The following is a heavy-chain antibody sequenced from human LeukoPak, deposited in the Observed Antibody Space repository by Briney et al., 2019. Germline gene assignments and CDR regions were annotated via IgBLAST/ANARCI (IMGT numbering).Heavy chain of an antibody. J-gene: IGHJ3*02. CDR2: IRFDGTNK. V-gene: IGHV3-30*02. CDR3: AKRENYYDSSGYYDAFDI. D-gene: IGHD3-22*01. Sequence: GGSLRLSCAASGFTFSSYGMHWVRQTPGKGLEWVAFIRFDGTNKYYIDSVKGRFTMSRDNSKNTLYLQMNSLRAEDTAVYYCAKRENYYDSSGYYDAFDIWGQGTMVTVSS. CDR1: GFTFSSYG.